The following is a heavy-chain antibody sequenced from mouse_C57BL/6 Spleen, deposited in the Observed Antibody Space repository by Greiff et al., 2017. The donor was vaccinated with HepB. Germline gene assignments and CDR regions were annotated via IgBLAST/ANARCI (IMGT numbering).Heavy chain of an antibody. J-gene: IGHJ2*01. V-gene: IGHV1-26*01. CDR3: ATLTGSGFDY. CDR2: INPNNGGT. D-gene: IGHD4-1*01. Sequence: VQLQQSGPELVKPGASVKISCKASGYTFTDYYMNWVKQSHGKSLEWMGDINPNNGGTSYNQKFKGKATLTVDKSSSTAYMELRSLTSEDSAVYYCATLTGSGFDYWGQGTTLTVSS. CDR1: GYTFTDYY.